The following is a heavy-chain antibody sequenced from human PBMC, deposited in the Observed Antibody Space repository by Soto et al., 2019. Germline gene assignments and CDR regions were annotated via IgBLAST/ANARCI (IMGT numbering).Heavy chain of an antibody. J-gene: IGHJ1*01. CDR3: TTARGTYGAEYFQH. CDR1: GCTFTNAW. Sequence: GSLRRTCTASGCTFTNAWMSWVRQAPGKGLEWVGRIKSKTDGVTTDYAAPVKGRFTISRDDSKNTLYLQMNSLKTEDTAVYYCTTARGTYGAEYFQHWGQGTPVTVYS. D-gene: IGHD4-17*01. V-gene: IGHV3-15*01. CDR2: IKSKTDGVTT.